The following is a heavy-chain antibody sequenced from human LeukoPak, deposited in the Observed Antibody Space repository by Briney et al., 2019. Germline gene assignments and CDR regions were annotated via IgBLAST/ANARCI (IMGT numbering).Heavy chain of an antibody. CDR3: AKSYSTSWSFYAY. D-gene: IGHD6-13*01. J-gene: IGHJ4*02. CDR1: GFTLSSYS. CDR2: ISISSDSI. V-gene: IGHV3-48*01. Sequence: PGGSLRLSCAASGFTLSSYSMNWVRQAPGKGLEWVSYISISSDSIYYADSVKGRFTISRDNSKNTLYLQMNSLRAEDTAVFYCAKSYSTSWSFYAYWGQGTLVTVSS.